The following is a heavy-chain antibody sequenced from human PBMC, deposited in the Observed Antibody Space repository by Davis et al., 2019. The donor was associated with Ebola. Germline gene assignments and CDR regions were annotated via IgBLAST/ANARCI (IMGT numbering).Heavy chain of an antibody. Sequence: SGPTLVKPTATLTLTCTVSGFSLSNARMGVSWIRQPPGKALEWLAHIFSNDEKSYSTSLKSRLTISKDTSKSQVVLTMTNMDPVDTATYYCARIQLELTYYYYYGMDVWGQGTTVTVSS. CDR3: ARIQLELTYYYYYGMDV. J-gene: IGHJ6*02. CDR1: GFSLSNARMG. CDR2: IFSNDEK. V-gene: IGHV2-26*01. D-gene: IGHD1-1*01.